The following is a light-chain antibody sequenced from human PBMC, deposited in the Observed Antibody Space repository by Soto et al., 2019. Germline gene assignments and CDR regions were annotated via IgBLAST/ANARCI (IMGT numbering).Light chain of an antibody. J-gene: IGLJ3*02. Sequence: QSVLTQPASVSGSPGQSITISCTGTSSDVGGYNYVSWYQQHPGKAPKLMMYEVSNRPSGVSNRFSGSKSGNTASLTISGLQAEDEADYYCSSYTTISTLEVLGGGTKLTVL. CDR3: SSYTTISTLEV. V-gene: IGLV2-14*01. CDR1: SSDVGGYNY. CDR2: EVS.